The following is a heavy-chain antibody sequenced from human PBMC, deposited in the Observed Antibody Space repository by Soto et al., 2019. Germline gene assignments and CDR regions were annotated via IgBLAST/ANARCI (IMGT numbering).Heavy chain of an antibody. CDR3: ASEDCRNTNCLKGFDY. D-gene: IGHD2-15*01. CDR2: INPKSGGP. J-gene: IGHJ4*02. CDR1: GYTFTDYY. Sequence: QVPLVQSGAEVKKPGDSVKVSCKTSGYTFTDYYMPCVRQAPGQGFEWVGGINPKSGGPKYVPKFQGRVTVTRYTSTSTAYMELNRVTSDDTAVYYCASEDCRNTNCLKGFDYWGQGTLVTVSS. V-gene: IGHV1-2*02.